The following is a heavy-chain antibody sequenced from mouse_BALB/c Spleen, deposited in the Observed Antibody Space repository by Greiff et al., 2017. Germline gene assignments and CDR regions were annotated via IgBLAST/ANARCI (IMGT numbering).Heavy chain of an antibody. CDR3: ARDRDYGNYVWYFDV. CDR1: GFTFSDYY. Sequence: EVKLMESGGGLVKPGGSLKLSCAASGFTFSDYYMYWVRQTPEKRLEWVATISDGGSYTYYPDSVKGRFTISRDNAKNNLYLQMSSLKSEDTAMYYCARDRDYGNYVWYFDVWGAGTTVTVSS. CDR2: ISDGGSYT. V-gene: IGHV5-4*02. D-gene: IGHD2-1*01. J-gene: IGHJ1*01.